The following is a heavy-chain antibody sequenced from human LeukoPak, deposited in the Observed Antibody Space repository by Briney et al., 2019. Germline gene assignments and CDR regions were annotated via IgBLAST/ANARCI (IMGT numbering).Heavy chain of an antibody. CDR3: ARAGGYCGRISCPYYFDY. V-gene: IGHV1-8*02. CDR1: GYTFTGYY. J-gene: IGHJ4*02. Sequence: ASVKVSCKASGYTFTGYYTHWVRQAPGQGLEWMGWINSNSGNTGYAQKFQGRVTMTRNTSISTAYMELSSLRSEDTAVYYCARAGGYCGRISCPYYFDYWGQGSLVAVSS. CDR2: INSNSGNT. D-gene: IGHD2-15*01.